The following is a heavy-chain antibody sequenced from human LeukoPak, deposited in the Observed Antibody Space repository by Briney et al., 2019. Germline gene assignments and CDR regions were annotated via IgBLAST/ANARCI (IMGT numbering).Heavy chain of an antibody. CDR3: ARGKDYYDSSGHNDY. J-gene: IGHJ4*02. D-gene: IGHD3-22*01. Sequence: GASVKVSCKASGYTFTGYYMHWVRQAPGQGLEWMGWINPNSGGTNYAQKFQGRVTMTRDTSISTAYMELSRLRSDDTAVYYCARGKDYYDSSGHNDYWGQGTLVTVSS. CDR1: GYTFTGYY. V-gene: IGHV1-2*02. CDR2: INPNSGGT.